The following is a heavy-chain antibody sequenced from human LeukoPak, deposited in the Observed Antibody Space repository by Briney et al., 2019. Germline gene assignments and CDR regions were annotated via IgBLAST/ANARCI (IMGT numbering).Heavy chain of an antibody. CDR3: ARDRWGFYPYFDY. V-gene: IGHV3-7*01. Sequence: PAGSLRLSCAASGFTFSSYAMHWLRQAPGKGLEWVANIKQDGSEKYYVDSVKGRFTISRDNAKNSLYLQMNSLRAEDTAVYYCARDRWGFYPYFDYWGQGTLVTVSS. CDR1: GFTFSSYA. CDR2: IKQDGSEK. J-gene: IGHJ4*02. D-gene: IGHD2-21*01.